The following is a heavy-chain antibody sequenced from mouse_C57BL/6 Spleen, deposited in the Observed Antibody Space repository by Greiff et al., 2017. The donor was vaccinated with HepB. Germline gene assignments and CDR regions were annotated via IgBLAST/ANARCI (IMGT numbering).Heavy chain of an antibody. CDR2: INYDGSST. V-gene: IGHV5-16*02. Sequence: EVKVVESEGGLVQPGSSMKLSCTASGFTFSDYYMAWVRQVPEKGLEWVANINYDGSSTYYLDSLKSRFIISRDNAKNILYLQMSSLKSEDTASYYCARRGWEYYFDYWGQGTTLTVSS. J-gene: IGHJ2*01. CDR3: ARRGWEYYFDY. CDR1: GFTFSDYY. D-gene: IGHD4-1*01.